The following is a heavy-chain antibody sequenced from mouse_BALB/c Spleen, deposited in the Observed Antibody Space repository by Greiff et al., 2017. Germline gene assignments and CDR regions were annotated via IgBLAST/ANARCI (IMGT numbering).Heavy chain of an antibody. CDR3: ARGGYWYFDV. Sequence: DVQLQESGPGLVKPSQSLSLTCTVTGYSITSDYAWNWIRQLPGNKLEWMGYISYSGSTSYNPSLKSRISITRDTSKNQFFLQLNSVTTEDTATYYCARGGYWYFDVWGAGTTVTVSS. V-gene: IGHV3-2*02. CDR2: ISYSGST. CDR1: GYSITSDYA. J-gene: IGHJ1*01.